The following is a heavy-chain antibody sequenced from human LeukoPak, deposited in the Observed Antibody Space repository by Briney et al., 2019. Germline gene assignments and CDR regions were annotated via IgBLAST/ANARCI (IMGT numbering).Heavy chain of an antibody. Sequence: GGSLRLSCTASGFTFNNYAMTWVRQAPGKGLEWVSAITGSGAYTNYADSVRGRFTISRDNSKNTIYLQMNSLRAEDTAVYYCAKDKPYSSGPFDYWGQGTLVTVSS. D-gene: IGHD6-19*01. J-gene: IGHJ4*02. CDR3: AKDKPYSSGPFDY. V-gene: IGHV3-23*01. CDR1: GFTFNNYA. CDR2: ITGSGAYT.